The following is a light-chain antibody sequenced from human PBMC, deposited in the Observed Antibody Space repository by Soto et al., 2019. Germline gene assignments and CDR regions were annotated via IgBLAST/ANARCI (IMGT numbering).Light chain of an antibody. CDR3: QQYNNWPPLT. CDR2: AAS. CDR1: QSVSNN. V-gene: IGKV3-15*01. Sequence: IVMTQSPATLSVSPGERVTLSCRAMQSVSNNLAWYQQKPGQAPRLLIYAASTRATGLPARFSGSGSGTQFTLTISSLQSEDFAVYYCQQYNNWPPLTFGGGTKVEIK. J-gene: IGKJ4*01.